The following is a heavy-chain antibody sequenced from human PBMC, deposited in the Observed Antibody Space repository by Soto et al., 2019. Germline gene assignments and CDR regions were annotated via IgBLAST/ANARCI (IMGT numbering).Heavy chain of an antibody. V-gene: IGHV3-30*03. Sequence: QVHLVESGGGVVQPGRSLTLSCAASGFTFSDYAMHWVRQAPGKGLEWVAVISFDGSNEYYADSVKGRFTITRDTSKSTMYMKMNSLRTEDTAVYVCAESRAILGGVNSRDYYDYMGVWGQGTMVTVSS. CDR2: ISFDGSNE. J-gene: IGHJ6*02. CDR1: GFTFSDYA. D-gene: IGHD3-16*01. CDR3: AESRAILGGVNSRDYYDYMGV.